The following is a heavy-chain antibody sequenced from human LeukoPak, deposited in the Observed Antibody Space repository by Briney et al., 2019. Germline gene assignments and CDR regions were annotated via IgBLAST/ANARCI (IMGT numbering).Heavy chain of an antibody. J-gene: IGHJ3*02. CDR2: ISAYNGNT. D-gene: IGHD3-22*01. CDR1: DYTFTSNG. Sequence: ASVKVSFKAYDYTFTSNGISCVRQGPGQGLEWMGGISAYNGNTNYEQKLQGRVTMTTDTSTSTAYMELRSLRSDDTAVYYCASLKNSYDSSGYLVTDAFDIWGQGTMVTVSS. CDR3: ASLKNSYDSSGYLVTDAFDI. V-gene: IGHV1-18*01.